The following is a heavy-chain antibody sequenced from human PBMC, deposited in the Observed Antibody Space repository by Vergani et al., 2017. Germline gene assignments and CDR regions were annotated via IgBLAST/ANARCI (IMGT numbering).Heavy chain of an antibody. V-gene: IGHV4-30-2*01. D-gene: IGHD2-2*01. CDR2: IYHSGST. CDR3: ARKGYCSSTSCLGDYMDV. J-gene: IGHJ6*03. Sequence: QLQLQESGSGLVKPSQTLSLTCAVSGGSISSCGYSWSWIRQPPGKGLEWIGYIYHSGSTYYNPSLKSRVTISVDRSKNQFSLKLSSVTAADTAVYYCARKGYCSSTSCLGDYMDVWGKGTTVTVSS. CDR1: GGSISSCGYS.